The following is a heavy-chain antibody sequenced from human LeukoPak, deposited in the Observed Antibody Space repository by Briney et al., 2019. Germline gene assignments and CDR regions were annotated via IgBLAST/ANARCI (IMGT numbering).Heavy chain of an antibody. CDR2: IYFSGST. V-gene: IGHV4-30-4*01. D-gene: IGHD5-12*01. CDR3: ARDRNSGYEFDY. CDR1: GGSISSYY. J-gene: IGHJ4*02. Sequence: PSETLSLTCTVSGGSISSYYWSWIRQPPGKGLEWIGNIYFSGSTDYNPSLRSRVSISVDMSKNQFSLNLNSVTAADTAVYYCARDRNSGYEFDYWGQGTLVTVSS.